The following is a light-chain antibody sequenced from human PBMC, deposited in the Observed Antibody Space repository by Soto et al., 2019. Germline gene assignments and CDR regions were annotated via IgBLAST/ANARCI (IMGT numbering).Light chain of an antibody. CDR3: QQSYSTPPIT. V-gene: IGKV1-39*01. Sequence: DIQMTQSPSSLSASVGDRVTITCRSSQSISSYLNWYQQKPGKAPKLLIYAASSLQSGVPSRFSGSGSGTDFTLTISSPQPEDFATYYCQQSYSTPPITFGQGTRLETK. CDR1: QSISSY. J-gene: IGKJ5*01. CDR2: AAS.